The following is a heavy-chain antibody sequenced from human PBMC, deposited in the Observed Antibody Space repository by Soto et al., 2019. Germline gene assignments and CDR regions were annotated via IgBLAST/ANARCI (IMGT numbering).Heavy chain of an antibody. D-gene: IGHD4-4*01. Sequence: QVQLVQSGAEVKKPGASVKVSCMASGYTFTTPTMHWVRQAPGQRLEWMGYIKAGNGNTKYSQNFQSRVTITRDTSASTAYMELSSLTSEDTAVYYCERGKDYSTSFDYWGKGTLVTVSS. CDR3: ERGKDYSTSFDY. CDR1: GYTFTTPT. J-gene: IGHJ4*02. V-gene: IGHV1-3*01. CDR2: IKAGNGNT.